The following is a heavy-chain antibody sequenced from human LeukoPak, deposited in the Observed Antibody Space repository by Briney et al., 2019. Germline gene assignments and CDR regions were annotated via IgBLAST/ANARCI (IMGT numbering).Heavy chain of an antibody. V-gene: IGHV3-23*01. CDR3: AKVWRWLQSGNYFDY. J-gene: IGHJ4*02. D-gene: IGHD5-24*01. Sequence: GGSLRLSCAASGFTFSSYAMSWVRQAPGKGLEWVSAISGSGGSTYYADSVKGRFTISRDNSKNTLYLQMNSLRAEDTAVYYCAKVWRWLQSGNYFDYWGQGTLVTVSS. CDR1: GFTFSSYA. CDR2: ISGSGGST.